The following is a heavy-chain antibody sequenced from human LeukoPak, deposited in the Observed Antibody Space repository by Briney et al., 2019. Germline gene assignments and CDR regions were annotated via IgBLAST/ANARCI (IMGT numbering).Heavy chain of an antibody. CDR1: GGSISSYY. V-gene: IGHV4-4*07. CDR2: IYTSGST. J-gene: IGHJ6*02. Sequence: SETLSLTCTVYGGSISSYYWSWIRQPAGKGLEWIGRIYTSGSTNYNPSLKSRVTMSVDTSKNQFSLKLSSVTAADTAVYYCARDKREWLRLKRHYYGMDVWGQGTTVTVSS. D-gene: IGHD6-19*01. CDR3: ARDKREWLRLKRHYYGMDV.